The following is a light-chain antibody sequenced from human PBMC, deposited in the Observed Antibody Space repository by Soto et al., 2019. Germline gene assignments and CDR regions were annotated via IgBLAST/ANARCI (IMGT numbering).Light chain of an antibody. J-gene: IGKJ3*01. V-gene: IGKV4-1*01. Sequence: DIVMTQSPNSLAVSLGERATINCKSSQSVLYSSNNKNYLAWYQQKPGQPPKLLIYWASTRESGVPDRFSGSGSGTDFTLTISSLQAEDVAVYYCHQCYSVPFTFGPETEVDIK. CDR2: WAS. CDR1: QSVLYSSNNKNY. CDR3: HQCYSVPFT.